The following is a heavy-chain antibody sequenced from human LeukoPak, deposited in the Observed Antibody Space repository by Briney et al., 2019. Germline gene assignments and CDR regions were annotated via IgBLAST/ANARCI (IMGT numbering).Heavy chain of an antibody. D-gene: IGHD5-24*01. CDR2: ISKNGGST. Sequence: HSGGSLRLSCAASGFSFNYYGMHWVRQAPGKGLEHVSAISKNGGSTYYANSLKGRFTISRDNSKNTLYLQMNSLRAEDTAVYYCARGRDGYLINWGQGTLVTVSS. J-gene: IGHJ4*02. V-gene: IGHV3-64*01. CDR3: ARGRDGYLIN. CDR1: GFSFNYYG.